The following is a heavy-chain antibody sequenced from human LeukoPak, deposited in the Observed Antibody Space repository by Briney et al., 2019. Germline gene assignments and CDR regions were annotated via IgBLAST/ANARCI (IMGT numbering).Heavy chain of an antibody. D-gene: IGHD3-22*01. V-gene: IGHV4-39*01. CDR2: IYYSGST. CDR1: GGSISSSSYY. CDR3: ARQEYYDSSGYY. Sequence: SETLSLTCTVSGGSISSSSYYWGWVRQPPGKGLEWIGSIYYSGSTNYNPSLKSRVTISVDTSKNQLSLKLTSATAADTAVYYCARQEYYDSSGYYWGQGTLVTVSS. J-gene: IGHJ4*02.